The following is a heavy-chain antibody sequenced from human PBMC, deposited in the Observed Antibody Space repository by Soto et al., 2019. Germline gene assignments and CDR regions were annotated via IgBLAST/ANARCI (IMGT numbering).Heavy chain of an antibody. CDR3: ERDPTTVTTAAFYYYGMDV. D-gene: IGHD4-17*01. CDR2: IYYRGST. CDR1: GGSINNFY. V-gene: IGHV4-59*01. Sequence: SALLSLGGFVSGGSINNFYWCWIRRPPGKGVEGIGHIYYRGSTNYTPSLQSRATISIDTSKNQFYLKLSSVIAADAAVYYCERDPTTVTTAAFYYYGMDVWGQGTTVT. J-gene: IGHJ6*02.